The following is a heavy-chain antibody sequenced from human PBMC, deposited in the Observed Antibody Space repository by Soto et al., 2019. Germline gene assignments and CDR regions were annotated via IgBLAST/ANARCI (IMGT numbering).Heavy chain of an antibody. V-gene: IGHV4-31*03. CDR1: GGSISSGGYY. CDR3: ARYQLLTGPYYYYMDV. D-gene: IGHD2-2*01. CDR2: IYYSGST. Sequence: SETLSLTCTVSGGSISSGGYYWSWIRQHPGKGLEWIGYIYYSGSTYYNPSLKSRVTISVDTSKNQFSLKLSSVTAADTAVYYCARYQLLTGPYYYYMDVWGKGTTVTVSS. J-gene: IGHJ6*03.